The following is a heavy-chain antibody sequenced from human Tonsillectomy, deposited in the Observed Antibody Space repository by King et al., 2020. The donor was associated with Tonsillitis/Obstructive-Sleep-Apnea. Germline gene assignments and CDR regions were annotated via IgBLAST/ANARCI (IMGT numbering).Heavy chain of an antibody. CDR1: GGSFSGYY. Sequence: VQLQQWGAGLLKPSETLSLTCAVSGGSFSGYYWSWIRQPPGKGLEWIGEINHSGSTNYNPSLKSRVTISVDTSKNQFSLKLSSVTAADTAVYYCARGGGRVVAAPYYFDYWGQGTLVTVSS. CDR3: ARGGGRVVAAPYYFDY. J-gene: IGHJ4*02. CDR2: INHSGST. D-gene: IGHD2-15*01. V-gene: IGHV4-34*01.